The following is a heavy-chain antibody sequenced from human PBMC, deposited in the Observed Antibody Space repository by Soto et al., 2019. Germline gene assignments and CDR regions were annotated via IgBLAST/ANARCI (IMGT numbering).Heavy chain of an antibody. Sequence: SETLSLTCAVYGGSFSGYYWSWIRQPPGKGLEWIGEINHSGSTNYNPSLKSRVTISVDTSKNQFSLKLSSVTAADTAVYYCAREVGFWSGYKRRNWFDPWGQGTLVTVSS. D-gene: IGHD3-3*01. CDR1: GGSFSGYY. CDR3: AREVGFWSGYKRRNWFDP. CDR2: INHSGST. V-gene: IGHV4-34*01. J-gene: IGHJ5*02.